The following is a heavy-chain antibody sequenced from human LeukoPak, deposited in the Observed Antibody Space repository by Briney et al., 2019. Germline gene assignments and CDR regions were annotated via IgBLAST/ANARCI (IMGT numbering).Heavy chain of an antibody. D-gene: IGHD6-13*01. J-gene: IGHJ4*02. Sequence: SETLSLTCTVSGGSISSSSYYWGWIRQPPGKGLEWIGSIYYNGSTYYNPSLKSRVTISVDTSKNQFSLKLSSVTAADTAVYYCARHGAAAGDFDYWGQGTLVTVSS. CDR2: IYYNGST. CDR1: GGSISSSSYY. V-gene: IGHV4-39*01. CDR3: ARHGAAAGDFDY.